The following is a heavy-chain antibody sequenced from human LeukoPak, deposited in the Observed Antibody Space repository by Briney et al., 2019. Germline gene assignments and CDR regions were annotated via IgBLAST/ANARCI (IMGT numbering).Heavy chain of an antibody. J-gene: IGHJ4*02. CDR1: GGSFSGYY. CDR3: ARGTTETGYLN. V-gene: IGHV4-34*01. D-gene: IGHD3-9*01. Sequence: PSETLSLTCAVYGGSFSGYYWSWIRQPPGKGLEWIGEINHSGSTNYNPPLKSRVTISVDTSKNQFSLKLSSVTAADTAVYYCARGTTETGYLNWGQGTLVTVSS. CDR2: INHSGST.